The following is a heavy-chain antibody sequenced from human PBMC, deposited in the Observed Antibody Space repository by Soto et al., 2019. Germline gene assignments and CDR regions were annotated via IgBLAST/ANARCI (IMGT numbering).Heavy chain of an antibody. CDR2: IVVGSSNT. CDR1: GFTFTSSA. V-gene: IGHV1-58*01. CDR3: AAILGYCSGGSCYSGPFYGMDV. J-gene: IGHJ6*02. Sequence: SVKVSCKASGFTFTSSAVQWVRQARGERLEWIGWIVVGSSNTKYAQKYQERVTITRDLSTSTAYMELSSLRSEDTAVYYCAAILGYCSGGSCYSGPFYGMDVWGQGTTVTVSS. D-gene: IGHD2-15*01.